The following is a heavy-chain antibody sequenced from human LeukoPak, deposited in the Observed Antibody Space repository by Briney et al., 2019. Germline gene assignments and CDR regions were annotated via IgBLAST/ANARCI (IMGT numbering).Heavy chain of an antibody. J-gene: IGHJ4*02. D-gene: IGHD1-26*01. V-gene: IGHV3-33*01. CDR3: ARGSGSFAGGFDY. CDR1: GFTFSSYG. CDR2: IWSDGSNK. Sequence: PGGSLRLSCAASGFTFSSYGMHWVRQTPGKGLEWVAIIWSDGSNKYYADSVKGRFTISRDNSKNTLYLQMNSLRAEDTAEYYCARGSGSFAGGFDYWGQGTLVTVSS.